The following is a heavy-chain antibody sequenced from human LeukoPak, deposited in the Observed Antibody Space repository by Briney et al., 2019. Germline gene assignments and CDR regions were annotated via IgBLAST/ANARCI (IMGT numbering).Heavy chain of an antibody. CDR3: ARSVDGGNSPFDY. CDR2: VYYSGST. J-gene: IGHJ4*02. CDR1: GYSISSSNW. Sequence: SDTLSLTCTVSGYSISSSNWRGWIRQPPGKGLEWIGYVYYSGSTYYNPSLKSRVTMSVDTSKNQFSLKLSSVTAVDTAVYYCARSVDGGNSPFDYWGQGTLVTVSS. D-gene: IGHD4-23*01. V-gene: IGHV4-28*01.